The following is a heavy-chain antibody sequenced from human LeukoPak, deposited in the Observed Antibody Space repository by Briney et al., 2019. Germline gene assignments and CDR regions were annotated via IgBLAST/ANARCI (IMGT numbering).Heavy chain of an antibody. CDR2: ISAYNGNT. CDR3: ARDGYSGSPAAFDI. Sequence: ASVKVSCKASGYTFTSYGISWVRQAPGQGLEWMGWISAYNGNTNYAQKLQGRVTMTTDTSTSTAYMEVRSLRADDTAVYYCARDGYSGSPAAFDIWGQGTMVTVSS. CDR1: GYTFTSYG. D-gene: IGHD1-26*01. J-gene: IGHJ3*02. V-gene: IGHV1-18*01.